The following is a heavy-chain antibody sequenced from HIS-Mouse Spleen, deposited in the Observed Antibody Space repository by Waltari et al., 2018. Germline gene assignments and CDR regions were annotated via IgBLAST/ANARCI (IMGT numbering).Heavy chain of an antibody. CDR1: GGSISSSSYY. CDR2: IYYSGTT. D-gene: IGHD6-13*01. CDR3: AREIPYSSSWYDWYFDL. Sequence: QLQLQESGPGLVKPSETLSLTCTVSGGSISSSSYYWGWIRQPPGKGLEWIGSIYYSGTTYYTPSLKSRVTISVDTSKNQFSLKLSSVTAADTAVYYCAREIPYSSSWYDWYFDLWRRCTLVTVSS. J-gene: IGHJ2*01. V-gene: IGHV4-39*07.